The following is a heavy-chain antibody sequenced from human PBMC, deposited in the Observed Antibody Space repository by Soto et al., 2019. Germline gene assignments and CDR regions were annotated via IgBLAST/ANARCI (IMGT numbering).Heavy chain of an antibody. D-gene: IGHD3-16*01. J-gene: IGHJ5*02. Sequence: ASVKVSCKASGYTFTSYDINWVRQATGQGLEWMGWMNPNSGNTGYAQKFQGRVTMTRNTSISTAYMELSSLRSEDTAVYYCARGRGWGELGGNWFDPWGQGTLVTVSS. V-gene: IGHV1-8*01. CDR1: GYTFTSYD. CDR3: ARGRGWGELGGNWFDP. CDR2: MNPNSGNT.